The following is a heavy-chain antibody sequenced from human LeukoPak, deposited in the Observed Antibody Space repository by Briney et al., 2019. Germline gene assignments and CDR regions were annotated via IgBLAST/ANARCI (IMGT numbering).Heavy chain of an antibody. D-gene: IGHD6-19*01. Sequence: GGSLRLTCAASGFTFRIYAMTWVRQAPGKGLEWVSTIIGNGGTTYYADSVKGRVAISRDNSKNTVFLQLNSLRAEDAAVYFCAKDEAVAGSDFFDYWGRGTLVTVSS. CDR2: IIGNGGTT. CDR1: GFTFRIYA. J-gene: IGHJ4*02. CDR3: AKDEAVAGSDFFDY. V-gene: IGHV3-23*01.